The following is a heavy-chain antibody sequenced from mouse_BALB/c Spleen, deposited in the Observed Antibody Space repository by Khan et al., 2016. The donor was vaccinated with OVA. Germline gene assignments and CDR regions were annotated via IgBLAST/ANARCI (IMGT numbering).Heavy chain of an antibody. Sequence: QVQLQQSGAELARPGASVKLSCKASGYSFTDYYINWVKQTTGQGLEWIGEISPVSGDTYYNEKFKGKATLTADKSSSTAYLQLSSLTPEASAVYFCARRNYFGYTFAYGGQGTLVTVSA. J-gene: IGHJ3*01. CDR1: GYSFTDYY. CDR2: ISPVSGDT. V-gene: IGHV1-77*01. D-gene: IGHD1-2*01. CDR3: ARRNYFGYTFAY.